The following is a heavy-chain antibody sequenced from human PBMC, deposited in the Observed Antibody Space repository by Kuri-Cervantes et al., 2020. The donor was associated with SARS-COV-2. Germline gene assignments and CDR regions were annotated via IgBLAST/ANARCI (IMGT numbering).Heavy chain of an antibody. J-gene: IGHJ6*03. D-gene: IGHD4-11*01. CDR1: GYTFTSYG. CDR3: ARGSTDYGNGGYYYYYMDV. CDR2: ISAYIGNT. Sequence: ASVNVSCKASGYTFTSYGISWVRQAPGQGLEWMGWISAYIGNTNYAQKLQGRVTMTTDTSTSTAYMELRSLRSDDTAVYYCARGSTDYGNGGYYYYYMDVWGKGTTVTVSS. V-gene: IGHV1-18*01.